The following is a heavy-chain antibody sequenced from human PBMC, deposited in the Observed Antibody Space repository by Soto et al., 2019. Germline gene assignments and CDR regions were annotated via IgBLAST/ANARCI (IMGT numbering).Heavy chain of an antibody. J-gene: IGHJ5*02. Sequence: GGSLRLSCAASAFAFSSSPMNWVRQAPGKGLEWVSTIDGSGTFTRYADSVKGRFTISRDNSKNTLYLQMNSLRAEDTAVYYCAKDLRGYSSSWYPLNWFDPWGQGTLVTVSS. D-gene: IGHD6-13*01. CDR3: AKDLRGYSSSWYPLNWFDP. V-gene: IGHV3-23*01. CDR1: AFAFSSSP. CDR2: IDGSGTFT.